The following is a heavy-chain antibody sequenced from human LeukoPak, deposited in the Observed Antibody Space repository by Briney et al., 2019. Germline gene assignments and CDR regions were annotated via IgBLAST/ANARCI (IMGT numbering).Heavy chain of an antibody. CDR1: RFTFISYW. J-gene: IGHJ4*02. CDR2: ISGSGGST. Sequence: TGGSLRLSCAASRFTFISYWMHWVRQAPGKGLEWVSAISGSGGSTYYADSVKGRFTISRDNSKNTLYLQMNSLRAEDTAVYYCAKARTYYDSSGYYLRWGQGTLVTVSS. CDR3: AKARTYYDSSGYYLR. V-gene: IGHV3-23*01. D-gene: IGHD3-22*01.